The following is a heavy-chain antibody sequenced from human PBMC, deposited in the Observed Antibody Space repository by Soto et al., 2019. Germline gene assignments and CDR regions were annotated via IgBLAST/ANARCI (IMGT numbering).Heavy chain of an antibody. V-gene: IGHV1-69*01. D-gene: IGHD5-18*01. J-gene: IGHJ6*02. CDR3: PSSASLDHLLNYYGSNV. Sequence: QVLLVQSSAEVKKPGSSVKVSCKASGGTFTSTAFSWVRQAPGQGLEWMGGIIPVLGTPNYAQKFQARLTVTADASTTTVHMELSSLRSDDTAVYYCPSSASLDHLLNYYGSNVWGQGTTVTVSS. CDR2: IIPVLGTP. CDR1: GGTFTSTA.